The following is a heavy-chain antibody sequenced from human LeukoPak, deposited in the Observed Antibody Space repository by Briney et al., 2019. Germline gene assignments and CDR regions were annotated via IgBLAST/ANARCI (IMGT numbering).Heavy chain of an antibody. CDR1: GGTFSSSA. V-gene: IGHV1-69*05. J-gene: IGHJ6*03. CDR2: IIPIFGTA. Sequence: ASVKVSCKASGGTFSSSAISWVRQAPGQGLEWMGGIIPIFGTANYAQKFQGRVTITTDESTSTAYMELSSLRSEDTAVYYSARAKPFFGVAHTSYFYYYMGVWGKGTTVTVSS. CDR3: ARAKPFFGVAHTSYFYYYMGV. D-gene: IGHD3-3*01.